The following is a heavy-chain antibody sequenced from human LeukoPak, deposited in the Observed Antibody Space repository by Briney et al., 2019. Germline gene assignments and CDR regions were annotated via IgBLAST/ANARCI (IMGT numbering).Heavy chain of an antibody. CDR1: GFTFSSYA. Sequence: GGSLRLSCAASGFTFSSYAMNWVRQAPGKGLEWVSAISGSGGSTYYADSVKGRFTISRDNSKNTLYLQMNSLRAEDTAIYYCATMGGSIAARPNYIDYCGQGTLVTVSS. V-gene: IGHV3-23*01. J-gene: IGHJ4*02. CDR3: ATMGGSIAARPNYIDY. CDR2: ISGSGGST. D-gene: IGHD6-6*01.